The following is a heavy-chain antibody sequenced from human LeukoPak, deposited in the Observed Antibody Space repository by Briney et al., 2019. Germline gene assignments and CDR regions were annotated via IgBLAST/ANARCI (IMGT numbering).Heavy chain of an antibody. V-gene: IGHV3-33*03. CDR3: AKDLNYGSGSHYYFYGMDV. Sequence: RPGRSLRLSCAASGFNFSSYGMHWVRQAPGNGLEWVAVIWYDGSNKYYADSVKGRVTISRDNSEDTLYLEMDSLRPEDTAVYYCAKDLNYGSGSHYYFYGMDVWGQGTTVTVSS. CDR1: GFNFSSYG. D-gene: IGHD3-10*01. CDR2: IWYDGSNK. J-gene: IGHJ6*02.